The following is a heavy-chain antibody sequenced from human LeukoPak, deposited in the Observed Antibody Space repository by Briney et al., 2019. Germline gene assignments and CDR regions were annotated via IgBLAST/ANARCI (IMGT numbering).Heavy chain of an antibody. Sequence: SETLSLTCTVSGGSISSYYWSWIRQSPGKGLEWIGYISYSGSTNYNPSLKSRLTISVDTSKNQFSLKLSSVTAADTAVYYCARRRSGTSSEFDPWGQGTLVTVSS. CDR3: ARRRSGTSSEFDP. CDR1: GGSISSYY. D-gene: IGHD6-6*01. J-gene: IGHJ5*02. CDR2: ISYSGST. V-gene: IGHV4-59*08.